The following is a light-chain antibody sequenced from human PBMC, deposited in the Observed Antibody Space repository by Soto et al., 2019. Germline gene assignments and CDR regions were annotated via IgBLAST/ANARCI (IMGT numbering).Light chain of an antibody. Sequence: DIQMTQSPSSLSASVGDTVTITCRASQSISLFLNWYQQKPGKAPKLLIYAASSLQSGVPSRFTGNGSATDFTLPISSPQPEDFATYYCQQTDSNPETFGQGTKVEIK. V-gene: IGKV1-39*01. CDR3: QQTDSNPET. CDR1: QSISLF. J-gene: IGKJ1*01. CDR2: AAS.